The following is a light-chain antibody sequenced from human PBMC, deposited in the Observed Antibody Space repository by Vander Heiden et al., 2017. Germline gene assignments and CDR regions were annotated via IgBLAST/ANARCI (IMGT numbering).Light chain of an antibody. CDR2: KAS. Sequence: TQMHPPPSTLSASVGDRVTITCRASQSISSWLAWYQQKPGKAPKLLIYKASSLESGVPSRFSGSGSGTEFTLTISSLQPDDFATYYCQQYNSYSKTFGQGTKVEIK. V-gene: IGKV1-5*03. CDR1: QSISSW. J-gene: IGKJ1*01. CDR3: QQYNSYSKT.